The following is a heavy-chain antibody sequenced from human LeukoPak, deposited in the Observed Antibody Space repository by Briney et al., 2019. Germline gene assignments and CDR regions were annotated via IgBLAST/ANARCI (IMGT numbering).Heavy chain of an antibody. V-gene: IGHV1-2*02. Sequence: ASVKVSCKASGYTFTGYYMHWVRQAPGQGLEWMGWINPNSGGTNYAQKFQGRVTMTRDTSISTAYMELSRLRSDDTAVYYCARGRSGGFPNWFDPWGQGTLVTVSS. CDR2: INPNSGGT. D-gene: IGHD2-15*01. J-gene: IGHJ5*02. CDR3: ARGRSGGFPNWFDP. CDR1: GYTFTGYY.